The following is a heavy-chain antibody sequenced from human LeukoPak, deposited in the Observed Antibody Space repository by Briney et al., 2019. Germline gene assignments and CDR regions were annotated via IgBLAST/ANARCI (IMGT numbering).Heavy chain of an antibody. D-gene: IGHD3-9*01. CDR2: IYYSGST. CDR3: ARATNYAILTGYNYFDY. CDR1: GGSICGYY. V-gene: IGHV4-59*01. Sequence: SETLSLICTVSGGSICGYYWSWIRQPPGKGLEWIGYIYYSGSTNYNPSLKSRVTISVDTSKNQFSLKLSSVTAADTAVYYCARATNYAILTGYNYFDYWGQGTLVTVSS. J-gene: IGHJ4*02.